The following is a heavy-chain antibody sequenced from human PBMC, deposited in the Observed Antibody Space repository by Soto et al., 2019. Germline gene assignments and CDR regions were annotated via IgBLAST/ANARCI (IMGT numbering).Heavy chain of an antibody. CDR1: GFTFSSYA. CDR3: ANSIRVYYYYGMDV. CDR2: ISSSGGST. J-gene: IGHJ6*02. V-gene: IGHV3-23*01. Sequence: EVQLLESGGGLVQPGGSLRLSCAASGFTFSSYAMSWVRQAPGKGLEWVSAISSSGGSTYYADSVKGRFTISRDNSKNTLYLQMNSLRAEDTAVYYCANSIRVYYYYGMDVWGQGTTVTVSS.